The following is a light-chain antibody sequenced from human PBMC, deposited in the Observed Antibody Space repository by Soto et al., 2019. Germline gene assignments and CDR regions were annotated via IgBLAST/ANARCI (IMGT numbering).Light chain of an antibody. CDR3: QSYDTSPSGSRV. V-gene: IGLV1-40*01. Sequence: QSVLTQPPSVSGAPGQGIIISCTGSSSNIGAGYDVHWYQQLPGTAPKLLIYGNNNRPSGVPDRFSGSRSGTSASLAITGLQAEDEADYYCQSYDTSPSGSRVFGGGTKLTVL. J-gene: IGLJ3*02. CDR1: SSNIGAGYD. CDR2: GNN.